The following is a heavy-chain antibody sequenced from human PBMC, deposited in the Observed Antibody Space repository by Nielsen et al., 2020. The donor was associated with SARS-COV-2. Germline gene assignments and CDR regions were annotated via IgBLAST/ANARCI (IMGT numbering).Heavy chain of an antibody. J-gene: IGHJ6*02. Sequence: SLKISCAASGFTFDDSAMHWVRQAPGKGLEWVSGISWNSGSIGYADSVKGRFTISRDNAKNSLYLQMNSLRAEDTALYYCAKEDSDPYYYYGMDVWGQGTTVTVSS. CDR1: GFTFDDSA. CDR3: AKEDSDPYYYYGMDV. CDR2: ISWNSGSI. D-gene: IGHD2-15*01. V-gene: IGHV3-9*01.